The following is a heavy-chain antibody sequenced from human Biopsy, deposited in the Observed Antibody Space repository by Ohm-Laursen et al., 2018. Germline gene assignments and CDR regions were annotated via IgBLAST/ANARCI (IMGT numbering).Heavy chain of an antibody. Sequence: SETLSLTCAVYGGSFNGYFWSWIRQPPGKGLEWIGDINQSGSTNYSPSLKSQVTISLDTAKKQFPLRLRSVTAADTAVYYCARVPLPGIGAAYQGRFLYGMDIWGQGTTVSVSS. CDR2: INQSGST. J-gene: IGHJ6*02. CDR1: GGSFNGYF. V-gene: IGHV4-34*01. CDR3: ARVPLPGIGAAYQGRFLYGMDI. D-gene: IGHD6-13*01.